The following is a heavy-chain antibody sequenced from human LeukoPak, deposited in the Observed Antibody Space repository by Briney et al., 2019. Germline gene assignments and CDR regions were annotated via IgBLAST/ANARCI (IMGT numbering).Heavy chain of an antibody. CDR2: ISGSGDNT. Sequence: GGSLRLSCAASGFSFNNYAMVWVRQTPGKGLEWVSGISGSGDNTYYADSVKGRFTISRDNSKNTLYVQVNSLGTEDTAAYYCAKGSYYDSSGSFYFDYWGQGTLVTVSS. J-gene: IGHJ4*02. CDR3: AKGSYYDSSGSFYFDY. D-gene: IGHD3-22*01. V-gene: IGHV3-23*01. CDR1: GFSFNNYA.